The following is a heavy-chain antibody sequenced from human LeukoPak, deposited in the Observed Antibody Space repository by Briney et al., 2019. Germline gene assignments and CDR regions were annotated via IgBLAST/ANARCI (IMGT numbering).Heavy chain of an antibody. J-gene: IGHJ4*02. CDR2: ISGSSSYM. CDR3: AKDVYHDFWSGYYPYYFDY. V-gene: IGHV3-21*04. CDR1: GFPFSAYS. Sequence: GSLLLSCAASGFPFSAYSMNWVRQAPGKGLEWVSSISGSSSYMFYADSVKGRFTISRDNAKNSLYLQMNSLRAEDTAVYYCAKDVYHDFWSGYYPYYFDYWGQGTLVTVSS. D-gene: IGHD3-3*01.